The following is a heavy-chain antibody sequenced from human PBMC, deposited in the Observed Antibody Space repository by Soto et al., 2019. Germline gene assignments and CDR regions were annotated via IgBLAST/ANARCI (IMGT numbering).Heavy chain of an antibody. D-gene: IGHD2-15*01. Sequence: ASVKVSWKASGYTFTSYGISWVRQAPGQGLEWMGGFGPEDGETIYAQKFQGRVTMTEDTSTDTAYMELSSLRSEDTAVYYCATVLPCGGSCDRPEGDAFDIWGQGTMVTVSS. CDR3: ATVLPCGGSCDRPEGDAFDI. V-gene: IGHV1-24*01. J-gene: IGHJ3*02. CDR2: FGPEDGET. CDR1: GYTFTSYG.